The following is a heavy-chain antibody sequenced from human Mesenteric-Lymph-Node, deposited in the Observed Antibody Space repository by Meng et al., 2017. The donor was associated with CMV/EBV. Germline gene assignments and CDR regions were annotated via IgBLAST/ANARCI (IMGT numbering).Heavy chain of an antibody. CDR2: IHSNGNT. CDR3: VRGYSSSPY. CDR1: GFTVSSDY. V-gene: IGHV3-66*02. J-gene: IGHJ4*02. D-gene: IGHD6-13*01. Sequence: GESLKISCAASGFTVSSDYMNWVRQAPGKGLEWVSVIHSNGNTYYADSVKGRFTISRDNSKNTLFLQMNSLRAEDTAVYYCVRGYSSSPYWGQGALVTVSS.